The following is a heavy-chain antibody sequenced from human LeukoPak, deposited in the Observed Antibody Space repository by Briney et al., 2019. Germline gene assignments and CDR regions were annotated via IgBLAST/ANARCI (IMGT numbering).Heavy chain of an antibody. J-gene: IGHJ4*02. CDR1: GYTFIDYE. CDR3: ARDRMGSYEW. Sequence: ASVKVSCKTSGYTFIDYEMDCVRQAPGQGCDWMGRINPNSGGTNYAQKFQGRVTMTRDTSISTVYMELAGLTSDDTAVYYCARDRMGSYEWWGQGTLVTVSS. CDR2: INPNSGGT. D-gene: IGHD1-26*01. V-gene: IGHV1-2*06.